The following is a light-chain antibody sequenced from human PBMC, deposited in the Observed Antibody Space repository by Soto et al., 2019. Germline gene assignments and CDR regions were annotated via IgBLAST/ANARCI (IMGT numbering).Light chain of an antibody. J-gene: IGKJ1*01. Sequence: DIVMTQSPDSLVVSLGERATINCKSSQSVLYSSNNKNYLAWYQQKPGQPPKLLIYRASTRESGVPDRFSGSGSGTDFTLTISSLQAEDVAVYYCQKYYSTPWTFGQGTKVEIK. CDR2: RAS. CDR3: QKYYSTPWT. CDR1: QSVLYSSNNKNY. V-gene: IGKV4-1*01.